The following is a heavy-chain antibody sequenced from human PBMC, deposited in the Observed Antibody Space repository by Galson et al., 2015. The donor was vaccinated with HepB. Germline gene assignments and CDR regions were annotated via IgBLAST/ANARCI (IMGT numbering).Heavy chain of an antibody. J-gene: IGHJ2*01. CDR1: GYTFTSYY. D-gene: IGHD3-22*01. CDR3: ARGDYYDSSGYLGWYFDL. CDR2: INPSGGST. Sequence: SVKVSCKASGYTFTSYYMHWVRQAPGQGLEWMGIINPSGGSTSYAQKFQGRVTMTRDTSTSTVYMELSSLRSEDTAVYYCARGDYYDSSGYLGWYFDLWGRGTLVTVSS. V-gene: IGHV1-46*01.